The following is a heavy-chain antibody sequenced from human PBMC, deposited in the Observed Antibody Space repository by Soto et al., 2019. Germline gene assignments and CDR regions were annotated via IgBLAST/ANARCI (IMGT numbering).Heavy chain of an antibody. CDR1: GYIFTAYS. D-gene: IGHD3-22*01. V-gene: IGHV1-46*01. CDR3: ARGGYFDSSNYLAH. J-gene: IGHJ5*02. Sequence: ASVKVSCKASGYIFTAYSMHWVRQAPGQGLEWMGVVNPSGGSTNYAQKFQGRITMTRDTSTSTAYMELSSLRSEDTAVYYCARGGYFDSSNYLAHWGLGTLVTVSS. CDR2: VNPSGGST.